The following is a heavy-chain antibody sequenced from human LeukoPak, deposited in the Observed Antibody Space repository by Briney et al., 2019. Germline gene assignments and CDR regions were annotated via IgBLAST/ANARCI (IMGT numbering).Heavy chain of an antibody. CDR2: MNPNSGNT. D-gene: IGHD2-21*02. J-gene: IGHJ6*02. Sequence: ASVKVSCKASGYTFTSYDINWVRQATGQGLEWMGWMNPNSGNTGYAQKFQGRVTMTRNTSISTAYMELSSLRSEDTAVYYCARAAYCGGDCYPPLYGVDVWGQGTTVTVSS. CDR3: ARAAYCGGDCYPPLYGVDV. V-gene: IGHV1-8*01. CDR1: GYTFTSYD.